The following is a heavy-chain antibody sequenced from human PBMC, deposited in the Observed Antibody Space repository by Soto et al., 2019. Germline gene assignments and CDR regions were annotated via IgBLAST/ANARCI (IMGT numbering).Heavy chain of an antibody. CDR2: INAGYGNT. Sequence: ASVKVSCKASGYTFSSYAMHWVRQAPGQRLEWMGWINAGYGNTKSSQKFQDRVTISRDTSASTAYMELTSLRSEDTAVYYCARDFYDGSGYTYFDSWGQGTLVTVSS. D-gene: IGHD3-22*01. CDR1: GYTFSSYA. J-gene: IGHJ4*02. CDR3: ARDFYDGSGYTYFDS. V-gene: IGHV1-3*01.